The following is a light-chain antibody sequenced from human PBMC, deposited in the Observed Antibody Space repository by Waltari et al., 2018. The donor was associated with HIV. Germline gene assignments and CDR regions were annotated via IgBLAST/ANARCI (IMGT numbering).Light chain of an antibody. CDR2: WAS. Sequence: IVMTQSPDSLAVSLGERATINCKSSQSVLYSSNNKNYLAWYQQKPGQLPELLIYWASTRESGVPDRFSGSGSATDFTLTISSLQAEDVAVYYCQQYYSTPLTFGGGTQVEIK. J-gene: IGKJ4*01. CDR1: QSVLYSSNNKNY. V-gene: IGKV4-1*01. CDR3: QQYYSTPLT.